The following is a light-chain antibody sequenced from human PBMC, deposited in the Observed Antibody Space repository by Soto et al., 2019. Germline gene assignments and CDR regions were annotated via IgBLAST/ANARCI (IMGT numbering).Light chain of an antibody. CDR3: GSFSTSATIVV. CDR1: SSDVGGYNY. J-gene: IGLJ2*01. Sequence: QSALTQPASVSGSPGQSITISCTGTSSDVGGYNYVSWYQQHPGKVPKLIIYEVNNRPSGVSYRFSGSKSGNTASLTISGLHTAEEGAYFCGSFSTSATIVVFGGGTKVTVL. CDR2: EVN. V-gene: IGLV2-14*01.